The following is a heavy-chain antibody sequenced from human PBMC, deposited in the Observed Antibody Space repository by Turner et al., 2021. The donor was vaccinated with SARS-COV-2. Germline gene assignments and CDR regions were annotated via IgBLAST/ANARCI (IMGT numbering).Heavy chain of an antibody. Sequence: QLQLQESGPGLVKPSETLSLTCTVSDGSISSSSYYWGWIRQPPGKGLEWIGSIYYSGSTYYNPSLKSRVTISVDTSKNQFSLKLSSVTAADTAVYYCARNSPKWYYYDSSGYYDYWGQGTLATVSS. D-gene: IGHD3-22*01. V-gene: IGHV4-39*01. J-gene: IGHJ4*02. CDR2: IYYSGST. CDR1: DGSISSSSYY. CDR3: ARNSPKWYYYDSSGYYDY.